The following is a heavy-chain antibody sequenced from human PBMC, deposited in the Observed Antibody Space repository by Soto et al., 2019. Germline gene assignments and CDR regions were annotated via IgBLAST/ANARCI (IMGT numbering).Heavy chain of an antibody. J-gene: IGHJ5*02. Sequence: PGGSLRLSCVASGFDFSRYAMGWVRQAPGRGLECVSSISSSRGTTNYGDPVTGRYTTSRNNSNNTLHLQMSSLGAEDSVLHYFARGRSYVGNWYTGGSWRQRTLVTVCS. D-gene: IGHD5-18*01. CDR3: ARGRSYVGNWYTGGS. CDR2: ISSSRGTT. V-gene: IGHV3-23*01. CDR1: GFDFSRYA.